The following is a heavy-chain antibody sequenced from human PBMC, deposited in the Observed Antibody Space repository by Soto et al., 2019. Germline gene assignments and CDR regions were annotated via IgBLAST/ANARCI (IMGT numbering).Heavy chain of an antibody. CDR1: GFTFSRYG. CDR3: ARSEGSSGFDY. D-gene: IGHD3-22*01. Sequence: QVQLVESGGGVVQPGRSLRLSCAASGFTFSRYGMHWFRQSPGRGLEWVAVIWYDGSNKYYADSVKGRFTISRDNSKNTLYLQMNSLRAEDTAVYYCARSEGSSGFDYWGQGTLVTVSS. J-gene: IGHJ4*02. CDR2: IWYDGSNK. V-gene: IGHV3-33*01.